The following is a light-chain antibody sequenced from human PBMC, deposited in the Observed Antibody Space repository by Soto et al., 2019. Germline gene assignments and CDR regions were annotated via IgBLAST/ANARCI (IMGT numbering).Light chain of an antibody. CDR1: QSFSRSF. J-gene: IGKJ5*01. CDR3: QQYATSPIT. CDR2: GAS. Sequence: EIVLTQSPGTLSLSPGEGATLSCRASQSFSRSFLAWYQQKPGQSPRLLLYGASSRATGIPDRFSGSGSGTDFTLSITRLEPEDFAVYFCQQYATSPITFGQGTRLEIK. V-gene: IGKV3-20*01.